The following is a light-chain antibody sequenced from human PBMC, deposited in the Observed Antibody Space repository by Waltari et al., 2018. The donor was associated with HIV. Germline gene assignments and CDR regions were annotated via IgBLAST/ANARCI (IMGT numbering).Light chain of an antibody. CDR2: LAS. CDR3: QQFDTYYT. V-gene: IGKV1-5*03. Sequence: DIRMTQSPSTLSASIGDRVTITCRASQNIGNSLAWYQQTPGQAPKLLISLASSLERGVPIRFSGSGSGSEFTLTISSLQNEDFATYYCQQFDTYYTFGPGTRLE. CDR1: QNIGNS. J-gene: IGKJ2*01.